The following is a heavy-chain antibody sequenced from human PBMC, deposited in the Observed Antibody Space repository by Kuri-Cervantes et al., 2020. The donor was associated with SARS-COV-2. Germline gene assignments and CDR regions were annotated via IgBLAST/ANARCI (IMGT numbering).Heavy chain of an antibody. CDR1: GGSLTTYH. CDR3: AREEVWGSYRYYMDV. J-gene: IGHJ6*03. CDR2: IYIHGGT. D-gene: IGHD7-27*01. V-gene: IGHV4-4*07. Sequence: SETLSLTCVVSGGSLTTYHWSWIRQPAGKGREWLGRIYIHGGTTYNPSLRGRVSMSLDMSKNQFSLKMESVTSADTAVYYCAREEVWGSYRYYMDVWSKGTTVTVSS.